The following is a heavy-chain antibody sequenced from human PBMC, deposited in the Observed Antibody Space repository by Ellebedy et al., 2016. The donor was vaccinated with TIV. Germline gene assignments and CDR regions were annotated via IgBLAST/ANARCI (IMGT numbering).Heavy chain of an antibody. D-gene: IGHD3-9*01. V-gene: IGHV3-33*01. CDR1: GFTFSSYG. J-gene: IGHJ3*02. Sequence: GESLKIPCAASGFTFSSYGMHWVRQAPGKGLEWVAVIWYDGSNTYYADSVKGRFTISRDNSKNTLYLQLNSLRAEDTAVYYCARDLALTGYYHDAFDIWGQGTMVTVSS. CDR2: IWYDGSNT. CDR3: ARDLALTGYYHDAFDI.